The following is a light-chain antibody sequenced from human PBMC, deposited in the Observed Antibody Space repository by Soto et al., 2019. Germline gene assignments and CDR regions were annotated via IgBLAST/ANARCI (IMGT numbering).Light chain of an antibody. CDR3: QQYHISPPT. CDR1: QSIGSSY. Sequence: MALTQSPGTPSLSLGERATLSCRASQSIGSSYLAWYQQKPGQAPRLLIYGASTRATGIPDRFSGGGSGTDFTLTINRVEPEDFAVYYCQQYHISPPTFGGGTKVEI. J-gene: IGKJ4*01. CDR2: GAS. V-gene: IGKV3-20*01.